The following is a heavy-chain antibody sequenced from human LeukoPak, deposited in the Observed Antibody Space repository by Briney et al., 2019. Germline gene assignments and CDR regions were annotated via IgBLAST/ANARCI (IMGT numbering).Heavy chain of an antibody. Sequence: ASVKVSCKASGYTFTSYGISWVRQAPGQGLEWMGWISAYNGNTNYAQKLQGRVTMTTDTSTSTAYMELRSLRSDDTAVYYCARGNDFWSGHHYYYYGMGVWSQGTTVTVSS. CDR2: ISAYNGNT. CDR1: GYTFTSYG. CDR3: ARGNDFWSGHHYYYYGMGV. J-gene: IGHJ6*02. V-gene: IGHV1-18*01. D-gene: IGHD3-3*01.